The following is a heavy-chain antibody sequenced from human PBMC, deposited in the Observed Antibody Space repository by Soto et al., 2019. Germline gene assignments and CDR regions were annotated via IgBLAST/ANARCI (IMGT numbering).Heavy chain of an antibody. CDR1: GVSISSGGYS. CDR2: MYHSGRT. CDR3: ARIYGDHTAAFES. J-gene: IGHJ4*02. V-gene: IGHV4-30-2*01. Sequence: QSQLQESGSGLVKPSQTLSLTCAVSGVSISSGGYSWSWIRQPPGKGLEWIGCMYHSGRTFYNPSLRSRVTISPDHSKNEFSLTLTSVTAAYTAIYYCARIYGDHTAAFESWGQGTLVTVSS. D-gene: IGHD4-17*01.